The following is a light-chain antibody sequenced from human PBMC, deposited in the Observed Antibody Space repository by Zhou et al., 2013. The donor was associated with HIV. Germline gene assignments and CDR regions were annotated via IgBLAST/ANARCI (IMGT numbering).Light chain of an antibody. CDR1: QTIDSY. V-gene: IGKV1-39*01. Sequence: DIQMTQSPSSLSASVGDRVTITCRASQTIDSYLNWYQQKPGKAPNLLIYATSSLQSGVPSRFSGSGSGTDFTLTISSLQPEDSATYYCQQSYSTPRTFGQGTKVEIK. J-gene: IGKJ1*01. CDR3: QQSYSTPRT. CDR2: ATS.